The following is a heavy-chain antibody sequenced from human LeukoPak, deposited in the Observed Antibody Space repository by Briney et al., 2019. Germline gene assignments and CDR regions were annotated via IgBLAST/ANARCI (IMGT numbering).Heavy chain of an antibody. J-gene: IGHJ4*02. CDR1: GVSISSGSYY. CDR3: ARDRVGTDY. V-gene: IGHV4-61*01. CDR2: IYYSGST. Sequence: SQTLSLTCTVSGVSISSGSYYWSWIRQPPGKGLEWIGYIYYSGSTNYNPSLKSRVTISVDTSKNQFSLKLSSVTAADTAVYYCARDRVGTDYWGQGTLVTVSS. D-gene: IGHD1-26*01.